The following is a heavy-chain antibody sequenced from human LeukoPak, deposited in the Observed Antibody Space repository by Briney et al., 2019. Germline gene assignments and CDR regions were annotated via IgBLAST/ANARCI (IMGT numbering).Heavy chain of an antibody. Sequence: ASVKVSCKVSEYTLTELSMHWVRQAPGEGLEWMGGFDPEDGETIYAQKFQGRVTMTEDTSANTAYMELTSLKSEDTAVYYCATERLKDKKEGGFIDSNHDAFDIWGQGTMVTVSS. D-gene: IGHD3-16*02. CDR3: ATERLKDKKEGGFIDSNHDAFDI. CDR2: FDPEDGET. V-gene: IGHV1-24*01. CDR1: EYTLTELS. J-gene: IGHJ3*02.